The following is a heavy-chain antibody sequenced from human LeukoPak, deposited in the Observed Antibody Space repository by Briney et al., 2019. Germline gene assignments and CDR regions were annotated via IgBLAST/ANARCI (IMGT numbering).Heavy chain of an antibody. CDR2: FDDSGST. Sequence: SETLSLTCTVSGGPMSDYYWSWIWQPPGKGLEWIGYFDDSGSTNYNPSLKSRVTISVDTSKNQLSLKLNSATAADTAVYYCTRHSRDSGGAFQYWGQGTPVT. V-gene: IGHV4-59*08. D-gene: IGHD4-23*01. CDR3: TRHSRDSGGAFQY. J-gene: IGHJ1*01. CDR1: GGPMSDYY.